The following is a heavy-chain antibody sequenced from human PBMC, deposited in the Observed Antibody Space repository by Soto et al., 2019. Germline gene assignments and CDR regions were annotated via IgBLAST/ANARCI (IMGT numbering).Heavy chain of an antibody. J-gene: IGHJ4*02. V-gene: IGHV3-23*01. D-gene: IGHD1-26*01. Sequence: EVRLLESGGGLVQPGGSLRLSCAASGFTFSFCSMNWVRQAPGKGLEWVSSTRGSGGDTYYADSVRGRFTISRDNSNNTLYLQMNSLRVEDTAVYYCVKGHSHSYYYFDYWGQGTLVTVSS. CDR1: GFTFSFCS. CDR2: TRGSGGDT. CDR3: VKGHSHSYYYFDY.